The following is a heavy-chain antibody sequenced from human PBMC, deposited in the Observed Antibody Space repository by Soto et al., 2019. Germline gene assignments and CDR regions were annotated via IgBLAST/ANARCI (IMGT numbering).Heavy chain of an antibody. CDR3: ARGGVATRTFDY. V-gene: IGHV5-51*01. J-gene: IGHJ4*02. Sequence: GESLKISCKGSGYNFAGYWIAWVRQMPGKGLELMGIIYPSDSDTRYRPSFQGQVTISADKSISSAYLQWSSLRASDTAMFYCARGGVATRTFDYWGQGTPVTVSS. CDR2: IYPSDSDT. D-gene: IGHD3-3*01. CDR1: GYNFAGYW.